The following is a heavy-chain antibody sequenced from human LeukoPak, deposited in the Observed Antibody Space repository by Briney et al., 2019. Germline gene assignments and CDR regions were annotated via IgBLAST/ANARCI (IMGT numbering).Heavy chain of an antibody. CDR1: GGSISSYY. J-gene: IGHJ3*02. Sequence: SETLSLTCTVSGGSISSYYWSWIRQPPGKGLEWIGYIYTSGSTNYNPSLKSRVTISVDTSKNQFSLKLSSVTAADTAVYYCARRGDYGGSDAFDIWGQGTMVTVSS. D-gene: IGHD4-23*01. CDR3: ARRGDYGGSDAFDI. CDR2: IYTSGST. V-gene: IGHV4-4*09.